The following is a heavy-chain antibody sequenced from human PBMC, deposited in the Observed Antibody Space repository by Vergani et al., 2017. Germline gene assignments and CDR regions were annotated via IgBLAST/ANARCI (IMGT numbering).Heavy chain of an antibody. D-gene: IGHD4-17*01. CDR2: INHSGST. Sequence: QVKLQESGPGLLKPSQTLSLTCTVSGESIRSGSHYWSWIRQPPGKGLEWIGEINHSGSTNYNPSLKSRVTISVDTSKNQFSLKLSSVTAADTAVYYCARGTTVTSSYYYYMDVWGKGTTVTVSS. J-gene: IGHJ6*03. CDR3: ARGTTVTSSYYYYMDV. CDR1: GESIRSGSHY. V-gene: IGHV4-39*07.